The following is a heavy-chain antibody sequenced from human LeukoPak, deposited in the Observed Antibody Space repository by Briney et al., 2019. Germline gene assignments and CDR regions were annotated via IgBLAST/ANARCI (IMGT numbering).Heavy chain of an antibody. CDR1: GGSFSGYY. CDR2: IYYSGST. D-gene: IGHD4-17*01. V-gene: IGHV4-59*01. CDR3: ARERAVTTYYYFDY. Sequence: SETLSLTCAVYGGSFSGYYWSWIRQPPGKGLEWIGYIYYSGSTNYNPSLKGRVTISVDTSKNQFSLKLSSVTAADTAVYYCARERAVTTYYYFDYWGQGTLVTVSS. J-gene: IGHJ4*02.